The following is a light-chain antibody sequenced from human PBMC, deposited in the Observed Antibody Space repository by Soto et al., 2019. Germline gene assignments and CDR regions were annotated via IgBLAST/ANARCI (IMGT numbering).Light chain of an antibody. V-gene: IGKV3-20*01. Sequence: EIVLTQSPGTLSLSPGERAXXXXXXXQTVSSXXXXXXXXXXXXXXRLLIYGASSRATDIPDRFSGSGSGTDFTLTISRLEPEDFAVYHCQQYGSSPTTFGQGTKVDIK. J-gene: IGKJ1*01. CDR1: QTVSSXX. CDR3: QQYGSSPTT. CDR2: GAS.